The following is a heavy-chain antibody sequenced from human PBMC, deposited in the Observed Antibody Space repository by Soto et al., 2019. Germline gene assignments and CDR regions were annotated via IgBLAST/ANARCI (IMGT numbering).Heavy chain of an antibody. J-gene: IGHJ4*02. Sequence: SETLSLTCTVSGGSISSYYWSWIRQPPGKGLEWIGYIYYSGSTNYNPSLKSRVTISVDTSKNQFSLKLSSVTAADTAVYYCARTWLLAGYFDYWGQGTQVTVSS. V-gene: IGHV4-59*01. CDR2: IYYSGST. CDR3: ARTWLLAGYFDY. CDR1: GGSISSYY. D-gene: IGHD3-22*01.